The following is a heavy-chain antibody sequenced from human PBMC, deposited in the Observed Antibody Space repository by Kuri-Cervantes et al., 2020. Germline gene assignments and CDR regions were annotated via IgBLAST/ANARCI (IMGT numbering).Heavy chain of an antibody. V-gene: IGHV3-20*04. D-gene: IGHD3-16*01. CDR3: TTDLGGGDAFDI. Sequence: GESLKISCAASGFTFDDYGMNWVRQAPGKGLEWVSGLNWNGVSTNYADSVKGRFTISRDNAKNSLYLQMNSLKTEDTAVYYCTTDLGGGDAFDIWGQGTMVTVSS. CDR1: GFTFDDYG. CDR2: LNWNGVST. J-gene: IGHJ3*02.